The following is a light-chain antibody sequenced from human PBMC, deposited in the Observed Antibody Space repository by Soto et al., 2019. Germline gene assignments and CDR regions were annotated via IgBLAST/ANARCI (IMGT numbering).Light chain of an antibody. CDR3: LQDYNYPRT. V-gene: IGKV1-6*01. CDR1: QAISSD. Sequence: AVQMTQSPSSLSASVGDRVTITCRASQAISSDLGWYQMKPGKVPKLLIYAASNLQSGVPSRFNGRGYGTDFTLTISSLQPEDFATYYCLQDYNYPRTFGQGSKVEI. CDR2: AAS. J-gene: IGKJ1*01.